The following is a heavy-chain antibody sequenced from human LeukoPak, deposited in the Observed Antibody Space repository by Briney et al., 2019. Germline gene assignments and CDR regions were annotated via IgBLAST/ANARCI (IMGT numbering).Heavy chain of an antibody. J-gene: IGHJ4*02. D-gene: IGHD3-10*01. CDR3: ANPGGY. V-gene: IGHV3-30*18. CDR1: RFTFSRYG. Sequence: GGSLRLSCAASRFTFSRYGMHWVRQAPGKGLEWVAVISYDGSNKYYADSVKGRFTISRDNSKNTLYLQMNSLRTEDTAVYYCANPGGYWGQGTLVTVSS. CDR2: ISYDGSNK.